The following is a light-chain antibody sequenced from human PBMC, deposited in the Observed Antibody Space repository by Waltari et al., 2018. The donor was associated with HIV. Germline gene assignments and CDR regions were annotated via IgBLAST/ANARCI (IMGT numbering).Light chain of an antibody. CDR3: GTWDSSLSVGGV. V-gene: IGLV1-51*02. CDR2: ENN. CDR1: SSNIGNNY. J-gene: IGLJ2*01. Sequence: QSVLTQPPSVSAAPGQKVTISCSGSSSNIGNNYVSWYQQLPGTAPKLLIYENNKRPSGIRDRFSGSKSDTSATLGITGLQTGDEADYYCGTWDSSLSVGGVFGGGTKLTVL.